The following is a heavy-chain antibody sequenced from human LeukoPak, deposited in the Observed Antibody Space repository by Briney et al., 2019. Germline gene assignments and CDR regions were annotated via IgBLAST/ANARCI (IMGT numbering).Heavy chain of an antibody. V-gene: IGHV3-7*01. J-gene: IGHJ3*02. CDR2: IKEDGSEK. CDR3: ARDWVAGVLFDAFDI. Sequence: AGSLRLSCAASGFTLSSYWMSWVRQAPGTGLERVGNIKEDGSEKYYVDSVEGRFTISRDNAKNSLYLHMNSLTAEDTAMYYCARDWVAGVLFDAFDIWGQGTMVSVSS. D-gene: IGHD3-10*01. CDR1: GFTLSSYW.